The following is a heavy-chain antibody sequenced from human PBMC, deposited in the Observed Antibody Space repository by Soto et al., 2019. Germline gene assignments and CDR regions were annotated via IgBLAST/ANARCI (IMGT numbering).Heavy chain of an antibody. CDR3: ARLGGYCSGGSCYVDWFDP. Sequence: SETLSLTCTVSGGSISSYYWSWIRQPPGKGLEWIGYIYYSGSTNYNPSLKSRVTISVDTSKNQFSLKLGSVTAADTAVYYCARLGGYCSGGSCYVDWFDPWGQGTLVTVSS. CDR2: IYYSGST. D-gene: IGHD2-15*01. CDR1: GGSISSYY. V-gene: IGHV4-59*01. J-gene: IGHJ5*02.